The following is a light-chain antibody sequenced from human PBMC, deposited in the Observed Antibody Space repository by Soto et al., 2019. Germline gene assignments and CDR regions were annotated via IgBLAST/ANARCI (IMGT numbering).Light chain of an antibody. V-gene: IGLV2-23*02. J-gene: IGLJ1*01. CDR2: EVS. CDR3: CSYASSSTYV. CDR1: SRNVGLYRA. Sequence: QSVLTQPASVSGSPGQSVTISCTGTSRNVGLYRAISWYQQHPGKAPKLILYEVSQRPSGVSNRFSGSKSGNTASLTISGLQPEDEADYYCCSYASSSTYVFGTGTKVTVL.